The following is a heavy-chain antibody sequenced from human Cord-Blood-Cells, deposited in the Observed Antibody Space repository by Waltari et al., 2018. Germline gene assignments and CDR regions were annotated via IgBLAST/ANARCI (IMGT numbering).Heavy chain of an antibody. V-gene: IGHV4-39*07. CDR2: IYYSGST. J-gene: IGHJ3*02. CDR3: ARLYGDYGAFDI. Sequence: QLQLQESGPGLVKPSETLSLTCTVAGGSISSSSYYWGWIRQPPGKGLEWIGSIYYSGSTYYNPSLKSRVTISVDTSKNQFSLKLSSVTAADTAVYYCARLYGDYGAFDIWGQGQWSPSLQ. CDR1: GGSISSSSYY. D-gene: IGHD4-17*01.